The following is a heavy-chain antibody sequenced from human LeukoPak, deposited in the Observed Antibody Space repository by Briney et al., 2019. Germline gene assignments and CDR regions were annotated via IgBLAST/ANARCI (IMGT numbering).Heavy chain of an antibody. Sequence: NPSETLSLTCAVYGGSFSGYYWSWIRQPPGKGLEWIGEINHSGSTNYNPSLKSRVTISVDTSKNQFSLKLSSVTAADTAVYYCARGVSYYYDSSGYYYFDYWGQGTLVTVSS. V-gene: IGHV4-34*01. D-gene: IGHD3-22*01. CDR2: INHSGST. CDR1: GGSFSGYY. CDR3: ARGVSYYYDSSGYYYFDY. J-gene: IGHJ4*02.